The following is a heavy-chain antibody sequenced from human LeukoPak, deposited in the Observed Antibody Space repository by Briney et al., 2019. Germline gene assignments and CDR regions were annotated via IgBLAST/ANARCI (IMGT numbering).Heavy chain of an antibody. CDR1: GFTFSRYA. CDR3: AKTHSMTLSAPRRYSHY. D-gene: IGHD3-16*02. Sequence: GGSLRLSWAASGFTFSRYAMSWVRRAPGKGLEWVAAISGSGGSTYYADSVKGRFTISRDNSKNTLYLQMNSLRADDTDVYYCAKTHSMTLSAPRRYSHYWGKGPLVTVSS. V-gene: IGHV3-23*01. J-gene: IGHJ4*02. CDR2: ISGSGGST.